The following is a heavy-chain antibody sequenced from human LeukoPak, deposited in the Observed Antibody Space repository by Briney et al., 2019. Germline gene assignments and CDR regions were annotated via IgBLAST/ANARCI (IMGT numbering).Heavy chain of an antibody. V-gene: IGHV1-2*02. CDR3: ARSFPVYYDSSGYHNGFDP. CDR1: GYTFTGYY. D-gene: IGHD3-22*01. J-gene: IGHJ5*02. CDR2: INPNSGGT. Sequence: ASVKVSCKASGYTFTGYYMHWVRQAPGQGLEWMGWINPNSGGTNYAQKFQGRVTMTRDTSISTAYMELSRLRSDDTAVYYCARSFPVYYDSSGYHNGFDPWGQGTLVTVSS.